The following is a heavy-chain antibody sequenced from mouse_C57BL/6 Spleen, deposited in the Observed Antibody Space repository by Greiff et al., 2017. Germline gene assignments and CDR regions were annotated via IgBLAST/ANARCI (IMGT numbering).Heavy chain of an antibody. CDR3: SSPSLSTTVLDY. J-gene: IGHJ2*01. D-gene: IGHD1-1*01. Sequence: EVQLQQSGAELVKPGASVKLSCTASGFNIKDYYMHWVKQRTEQGLEWIGRIDPEDGETKSAPTFQGKATITADTSSHTAYLQLSSRTSEDTAVDYCSSPSLSTTVLDYWGQGTTLTVSS. V-gene: IGHV14-2*01. CDR1: GFNIKDYY. CDR2: IDPEDGET.